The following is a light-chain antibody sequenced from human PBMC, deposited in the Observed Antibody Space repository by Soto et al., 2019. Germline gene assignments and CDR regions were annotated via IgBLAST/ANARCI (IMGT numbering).Light chain of an antibody. Sequence: QSALTQPASVSGSPGQSITISCTGTSSDVGNYNLVSWYQQHPGKAPKLMIYEVSKRPSGVSNRFSGSKSGNTASLTISGLQAEDEADHYCCSYASSSLYVFGTGTKLTVL. CDR2: EVS. CDR1: SSDVGNYNL. CDR3: CSYASSSLYV. V-gene: IGLV2-23*02. J-gene: IGLJ1*01.